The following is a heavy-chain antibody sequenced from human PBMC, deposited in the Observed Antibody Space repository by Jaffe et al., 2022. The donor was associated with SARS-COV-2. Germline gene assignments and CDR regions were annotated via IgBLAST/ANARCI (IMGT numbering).Heavy chain of an antibody. V-gene: IGHV1-46*01. CDR2: INPSGGST. J-gene: IGHJ3*02. D-gene: IGHD2-2*01. CDR3: ARDRGVVPAAWGDAFDI. Sequence: QVQLVQSGAEVKKPGASVKVSCKASGYTFTSYYMHWVRQAPGQGLEWMGIINPSGGSTSYAQKFQGRVTMTRDTSTSTVYMELSSLRSEDTAVYYCARDRGVVPAAWGDAFDIWGQGTMVTVSS. CDR1: GYTFTSYY.